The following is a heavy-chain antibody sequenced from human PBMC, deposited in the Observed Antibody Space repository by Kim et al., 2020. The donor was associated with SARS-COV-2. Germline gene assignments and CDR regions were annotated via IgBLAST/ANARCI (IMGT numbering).Heavy chain of an antibody. J-gene: IGHJ3*02. V-gene: IGHV4-31*03. CDR2: IYYSGST. CDR1: GGSISSGGYY. D-gene: IGHD1-7*01. Sequence: SETLSLTCTVSGGSISSGGYYWSWIRQHPGKGLEWIGYIYYSGSTYYNPSLKSRVTISVDTSKNQFSLKLSSVTAADTAVYYCARGGNWNYDAFDIWGQGTMVTVSS. CDR3: ARGGNWNYDAFDI.